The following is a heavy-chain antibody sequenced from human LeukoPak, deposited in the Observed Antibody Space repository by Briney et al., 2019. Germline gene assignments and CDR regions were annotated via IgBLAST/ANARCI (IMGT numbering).Heavy chain of an antibody. J-gene: IGHJ4*02. V-gene: IGHV3-11*01. CDR1: GFTFSGYY. D-gene: IGHD3-10*01. Sequence: GGSLRLSCAASGFTFSGYYMSWIRQAPGKGLEWISYITGGSDTIYYADSVKGRFTVSRDNAKNSLYLQMNSLRAEDTAVYYCARANYGADYWGQGTLVTVSS. CDR2: ITGGSDTI. CDR3: ARANYGADY.